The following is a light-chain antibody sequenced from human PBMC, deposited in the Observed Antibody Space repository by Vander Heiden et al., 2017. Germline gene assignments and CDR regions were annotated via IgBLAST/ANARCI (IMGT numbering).Light chain of an antibody. J-gene: IGLJ2*01. CDR1: SSNIGSNT. V-gene: IGLV1-44*01. Sequence: QSVLSQPPSVSGTPGQRVNIACSGSSSNIGSNTVNWYQPLPGTAPKLLIYSDYQRPSGVPDRFSGSKSGTSASLAISGLQSEDEADYFCAAWDDSLSGVVFGGGTKLTDL. CDR2: SDY. CDR3: AAWDDSLSGVV.